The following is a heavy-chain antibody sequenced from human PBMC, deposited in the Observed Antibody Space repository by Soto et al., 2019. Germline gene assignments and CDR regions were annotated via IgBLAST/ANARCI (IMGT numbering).Heavy chain of an antibody. CDR2: ISPNNGNT. CDR3: ARGCSGGSCYRTDAFDI. D-gene: IGHD2-15*01. Sequence: GASVKVSCKASGYTFTSYGISWVRQAPGQGLEWMGWISPNNGNTDYAQKLQGRVTMTTNTSISTAYMELSSLRSEDTAVYYCARGCSGGSCYRTDAFDIWGQGTMVTVSS. V-gene: IGHV1-18*01. CDR1: GYTFTSYG. J-gene: IGHJ3*02.